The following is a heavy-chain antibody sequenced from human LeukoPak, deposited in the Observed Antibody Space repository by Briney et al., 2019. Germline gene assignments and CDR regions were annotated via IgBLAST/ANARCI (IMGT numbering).Heavy chain of an antibody. D-gene: IGHD5-24*01. CDR3: ARDFSVGADGYNRDALDI. CDR1: GFTFSTYR. Sequence: PGGSLRLSCAASGFTFSTYRMSWVRQAPGKGLEWVANIKQDGSEKHYVDSVKGRFTISRDNAKNSLYLQMSSLRAEDTAVYYCARDFSVGADGYNRDALDIWGQGTLVTVSS. J-gene: IGHJ4*02. V-gene: IGHV3-7*01. CDR2: IKQDGSEK.